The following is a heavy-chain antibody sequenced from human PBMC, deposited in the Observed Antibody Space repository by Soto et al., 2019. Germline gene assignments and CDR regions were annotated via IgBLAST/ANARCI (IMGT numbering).Heavy chain of an antibody. CDR2: MNPHSGNT. Sequence: ASEKVSCKASGYTFTSYDINWVRQATGQGLEWMGWMNPHSGNTGYAQKFQGRVTMTRNTSISTAYMELSSLRSEDTAVYYCARESYYYYGRDVWGKGPTVTVSS. V-gene: IGHV1-8*01. J-gene: IGHJ6*04. CDR1: GYTFTSYD. CDR3: ARESYYYYGRDV.